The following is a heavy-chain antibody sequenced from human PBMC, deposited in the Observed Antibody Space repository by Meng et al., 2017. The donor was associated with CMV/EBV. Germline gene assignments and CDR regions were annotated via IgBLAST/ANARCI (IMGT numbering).Heavy chain of an antibody. D-gene: IGHD6-13*01. J-gene: IGHJ4*02. Sequence: HITVKKSGPTTVKATQTLTLTCTCSGFSLSTSGVGVGWIRQPPGKALEWLALIYWDDDKRYSPSLKSRLTITKDTSKNQVVLTMTNMDPVDTATYYCARIAAAGRFDYWGQGTLVTVSS. CDR1: GFSLSTSGVG. CDR2: IYWDDDK. V-gene: IGHV2-5*02. CDR3: ARIAAAGRFDY.